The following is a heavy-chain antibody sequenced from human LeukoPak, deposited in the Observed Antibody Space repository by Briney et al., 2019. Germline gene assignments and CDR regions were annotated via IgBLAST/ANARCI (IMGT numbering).Heavy chain of an antibody. CDR2: ISRSRYI. D-gene: IGHD1-26*01. CDR3: ARDLTGSRTFAY. J-gene: IGHJ4*02. V-gene: IGHV3-21*01. Sequence: GGSLRLSCAVSASGFAFSSYSMHWVRDAPGKGREWVSSISRSRYIYYGDSLKGRFTISRDQAKDSLYLQMSSLRAEDTAVYYCARDLTGSRTFAYWGQGTLVTVSS. CDR1: GFAFSSYS.